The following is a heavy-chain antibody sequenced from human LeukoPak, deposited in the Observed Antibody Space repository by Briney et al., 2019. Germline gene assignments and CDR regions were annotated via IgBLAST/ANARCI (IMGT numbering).Heavy chain of an antibody. J-gene: IGHJ5*02. V-gene: IGHV1-69*04. CDR3: ARDSHRGCSSTSCYFAWFDP. Sequence: SVKVSCKASGGTFSSYAISWVRQAPRQGLEWMGRIIPILGIANYAQKFQGRVMITADKSTSTAYMELSSLRSEDTAVYYCARDSHRGCSSTSCYFAWFDPWGQGTLVTVSS. CDR2: IIPILGIA. D-gene: IGHD2-2*01. CDR1: GGTFSSYA.